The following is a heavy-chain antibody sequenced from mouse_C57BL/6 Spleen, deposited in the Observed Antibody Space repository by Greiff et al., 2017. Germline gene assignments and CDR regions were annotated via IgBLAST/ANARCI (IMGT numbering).Heavy chain of an antibody. CDR3: ARAGNWDFFAY. Sequence: QVQLQQPGAELVRPGSSVKLSCKASGYTFTSYWMEWVKQRPGQGLEWIGNIYPSDSETHYNQKFKDKATLTVDKSSSTAYMQLSSLTSEDSAVYYCARAGNWDFFAYWGQGTLVTVSA. V-gene: IGHV1-61*01. D-gene: IGHD4-1*01. CDR2: IYPSDSET. CDR1: GYTFTSYW. J-gene: IGHJ3*01.